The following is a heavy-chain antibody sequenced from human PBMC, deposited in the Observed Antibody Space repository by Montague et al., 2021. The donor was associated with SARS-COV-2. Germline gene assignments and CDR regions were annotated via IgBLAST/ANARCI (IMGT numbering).Heavy chain of an antibody. CDR1: GFTFSNYD. CDR2: ISTSAYTT. CDR3: TRDYRSIVGDGLDI. V-gene: IGHV3-48*03. J-gene: IGHJ3*02. Sequence: SLRLSCEASGFTFSNYDMNWVRQAPGKGPEWISYISTSAYTTSYAGSVKGRFTISRDNGKNSLYLQMNSLRVEDTAVYYCTRDYRSIVGDGLDIWGQGTKVTVSS. D-gene: IGHD3-16*02.